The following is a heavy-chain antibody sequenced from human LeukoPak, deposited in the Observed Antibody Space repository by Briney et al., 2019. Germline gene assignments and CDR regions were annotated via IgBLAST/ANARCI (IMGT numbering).Heavy chain of an antibody. CDR1: GFTFSNYW. D-gene: IGHD3-9*01. V-gene: IGHV3-7*03. CDR3: AKWGPYDILTGRIN. CDR2: TKPDESEK. Sequence: GGSLRLSCAASGFTFSNYWMTWVRQAPGKGLEWVANTKPDESEKYYVGSVKGRFTISRDNARNSLYLQMNSLRVEDTAVYYCAKWGPYDILTGRINWGQGTLVTVSS. J-gene: IGHJ4*02.